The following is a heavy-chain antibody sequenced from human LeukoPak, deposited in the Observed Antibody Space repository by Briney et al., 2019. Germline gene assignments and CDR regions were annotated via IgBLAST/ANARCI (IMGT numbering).Heavy chain of an antibody. J-gene: IGHJ4*02. CDR2: IKQDGSEK. Sequence: GGSLRLSCAASGFTFSSYWMSWVRQAPGKGLEWVANIKQDGSEKYYVDSVKGRFTISRDNAKNSLYLQMNSLRAEDTAVYYCARGMAGGVTTLLWFGELLYDFDYWGQGTLVTVSS. CDR3: ARGMAGGVTTLLWFGELLYDFDY. CDR1: GFTFSSYW. D-gene: IGHD3-10*01. V-gene: IGHV3-7*01.